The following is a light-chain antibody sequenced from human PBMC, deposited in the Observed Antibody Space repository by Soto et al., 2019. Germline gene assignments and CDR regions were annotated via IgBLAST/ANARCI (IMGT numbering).Light chain of an antibody. CDR2: DVK. Sequence: QSALTQPRSVSGSPGQSVTISCTGTSSDVGCYNYVSWYQQYPGKAPKVMIYDVKTRPSGVPDRFSGSKSGNTASLTISGLQAEDEADYYCCSYAGDYTFVFGTGTKLTVL. V-gene: IGLV2-11*01. CDR3: CSYAGDYTFV. CDR1: SSDVGCYNY. J-gene: IGLJ1*01.